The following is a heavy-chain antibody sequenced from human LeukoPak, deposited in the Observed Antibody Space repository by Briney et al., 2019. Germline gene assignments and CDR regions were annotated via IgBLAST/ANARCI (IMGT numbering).Heavy chain of an antibody. D-gene: IGHD3-22*01. CDR1: GFTFSSYG. J-gene: IGHJ3*02. Sequence: GRSLRLSCAASGFTFSSYGMHWVRQAPGKGLEWVAVISYDGSNKYYADSVKGRFTISRDNSKNTLYLQMNSLRAEDTAVYYCAREPYYYDSSGYSIAGSLDTSDIWGQGTMVTVSS. V-gene: IGHV3-30*19. CDR3: AREPYYYDSSGYSIAGSLDTSDI. CDR2: ISYDGSNK.